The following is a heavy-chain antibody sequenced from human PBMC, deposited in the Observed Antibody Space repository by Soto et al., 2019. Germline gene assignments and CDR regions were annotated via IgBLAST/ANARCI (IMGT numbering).Heavy chain of an antibody. CDR3: ARGGMSVAGLIF. Sequence: QVQMVQSGAEVKKPGSSVKVSCKASGDTFRTYAINWVRQAPGQGLEWMGGIIPVFGTTDYAQKFQGRVTIVADESTTTAYMELRRLTSEDTAVYYCARGGMSVAGLIFWGQGTLVTVPS. CDR2: IIPVFGTT. V-gene: IGHV1-69*01. J-gene: IGHJ4*02. CDR1: GDTFRTYA. D-gene: IGHD6-19*01.